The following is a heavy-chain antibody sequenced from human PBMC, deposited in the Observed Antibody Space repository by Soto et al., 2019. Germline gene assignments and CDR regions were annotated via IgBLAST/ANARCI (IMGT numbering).Heavy chain of an antibody. CDR2: INAGNDNT. Sequence: AXVKVSCKASGYTFTSYFMHWVRQAPGQRLEWMGCINAGNDNTKYSQQFQGRVTITRDTSATTAYMEPSSLTSEDTAVYYCARPYSSTWTTYFVYWGQGTLVTFSS. V-gene: IGHV1-3*01. J-gene: IGHJ4*02. D-gene: IGHD2-2*01. CDR1: GYTFTSYF. CDR3: ARPYSSTWTTYFVY.